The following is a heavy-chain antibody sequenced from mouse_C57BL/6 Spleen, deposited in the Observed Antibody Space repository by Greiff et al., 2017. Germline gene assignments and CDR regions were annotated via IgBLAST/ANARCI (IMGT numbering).Heavy chain of an antibody. Sequence: QVQLQQSGPELVKPGASVKISCKASGYAFSSSWMNWVKQRPGKGLEWIGRIYPGDGDTNYNGKFKGKATLTADKSSSAAYMQLSSLTSNDSAVYFCARLGFYYGNVNSFDYWGQGTTLTVSS. V-gene: IGHV1-82*01. J-gene: IGHJ2*01. D-gene: IGHD2-1*01. CDR3: ARLGFYYGNVNSFDY. CDR2: IYPGDGDT. CDR1: GYAFSSSW.